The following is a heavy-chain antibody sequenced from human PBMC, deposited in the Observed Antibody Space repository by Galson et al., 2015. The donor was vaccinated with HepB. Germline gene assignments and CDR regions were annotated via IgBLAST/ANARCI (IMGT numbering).Heavy chain of an antibody. D-gene: IGHD1-14*01. V-gene: IGHV3-33*08. CDR1: GFTFSSYA. Sequence: SLRLSCAASGFTFSSYAMSWVRQAPGKGLEWVAVIWYDGSNKYYADSVKGRFTISRDNSKNTLYLQMNSLRAEDTAVYYCARVPGGGAFDIWGQGTMVTVSS. CDR2: IWYDGSNK. CDR3: ARVPGGGAFDI. J-gene: IGHJ3*02.